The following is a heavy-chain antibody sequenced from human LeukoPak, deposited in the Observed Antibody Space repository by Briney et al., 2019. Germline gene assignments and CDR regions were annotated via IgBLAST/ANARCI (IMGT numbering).Heavy chain of an antibody. V-gene: IGHV4-39*01. CDR2: ILYTGSA. Sequence: SETLSLTCTVSGVSINNGRYYWGWIRQPPGRRLEWIGSILYTGSAHYHPSFESRVVITIDTANNQFSLRLPSVTAADTAVYFCARRGIAAAAHFDFWGQGSLVTVSS. CDR1: GVSINNGRYY. J-gene: IGHJ4*02. D-gene: IGHD6-25*01. CDR3: ARRGIAAAAHFDF.